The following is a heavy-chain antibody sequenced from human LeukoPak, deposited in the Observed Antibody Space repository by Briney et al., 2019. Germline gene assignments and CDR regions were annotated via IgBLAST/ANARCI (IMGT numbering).Heavy chain of an antibody. CDR3: ARVGDGLNDAFDI. Sequence: ASVKVSCKASGYTFTGYYMNWVRQAPGQGLEWLGRINPNTGGTNFAQSFQGRVTMTRDTSITTAYMELSRLRSDDTAVYYCARVGDGLNDAFDIWGQGTMVPVSS. D-gene: IGHD5-24*01. J-gene: IGHJ3*02. V-gene: IGHV1-2*06. CDR1: GYTFTGYY. CDR2: INPNTGGT.